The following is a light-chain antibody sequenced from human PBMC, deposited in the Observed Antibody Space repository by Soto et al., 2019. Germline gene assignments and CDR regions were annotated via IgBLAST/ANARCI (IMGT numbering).Light chain of an antibody. CDR1: QGINNR. CDR2: AAS. Sequence: DIQMTQSPSSLSASVGDRVTITCRASQGINNRLAWYKQKPGKVPKLLIYAASILLSGVPSRFSGSGSGTDFTLTISSLQPEDVATYYCQNYNSAPPAGTFGGGTKVEIK. V-gene: IGKV1-27*01. J-gene: IGKJ4*01. CDR3: QNYNSAPPAGT.